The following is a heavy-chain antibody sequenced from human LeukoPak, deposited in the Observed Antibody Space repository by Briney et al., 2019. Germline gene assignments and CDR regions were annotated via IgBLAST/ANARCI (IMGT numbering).Heavy chain of an antibody. D-gene: IGHD3-22*01. V-gene: IGHV1-69*13. CDR3: ARDVGAYYEDGREYYFDY. Sequence: EASVKVSCKASGGTVTTYTLTWVRQAPGQGLEWMGGIIPIFGTANYAQKFQGRVTITADESTSTAYMELSSLRSEDTAVYYCARDVGAYYEDGREYYFDYGGQGTLVTVSS. CDR1: GGTVTTYT. CDR2: IIPIFGTA. J-gene: IGHJ4*02.